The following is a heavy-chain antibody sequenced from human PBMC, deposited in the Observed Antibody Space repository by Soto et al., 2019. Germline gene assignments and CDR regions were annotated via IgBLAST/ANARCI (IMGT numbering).Heavy chain of an antibody. J-gene: IGHJ4*02. CDR3: AKNWNWGSLVH. V-gene: IGHV4-59*08. CDR1: GGSISSYY. D-gene: IGHD7-27*01. CDR2: IYYSGST. Sequence: SETLSLTCTVSGGSISSYYWSWMRLPPGKGLEWIGYIYYSGSTNYNPSLKSRVTISVDTSKNQFSLKLSSVTAADTAVYYCAKNWNWGSLVHWGQGTLVTVSS.